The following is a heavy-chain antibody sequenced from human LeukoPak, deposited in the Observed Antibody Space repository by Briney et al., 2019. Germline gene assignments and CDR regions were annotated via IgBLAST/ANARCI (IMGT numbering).Heavy chain of an antibody. CDR2: ISYDGSNK. CDR3: ARESSGYYLDY. Sequence: GGSLRLSCAASGFTFSSYAMHWVRQAPGKELEWVAVISYDGSNKYYADSVKGRFTISRDNSKNTLYLQMNSLRAEDTAVYYCARESSGYYLDYWGQGTLVTVSS. J-gene: IGHJ4*02. CDR1: GFTFSSYA. D-gene: IGHD3-22*01. V-gene: IGHV3-30-3*01.